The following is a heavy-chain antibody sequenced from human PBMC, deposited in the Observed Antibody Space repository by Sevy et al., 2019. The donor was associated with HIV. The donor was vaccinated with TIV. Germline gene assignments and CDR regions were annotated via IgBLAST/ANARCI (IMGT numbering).Heavy chain of an antibody. CDR3: ATSGGET. D-gene: IGHD3-16*01. CDR1: GFTFSSYW. V-gene: IGHV3-7*01. CDR2: IKEDGSEK. J-gene: IGHJ5*02. Sequence: GGSLRLSCAASGFTFSSYWMNWIRQAPGKGLEWVANIKEDGSEKYYVDSVKGRFTISRDKAKNSLYLEMNTLRAEDTAVYYCATSGGETWGQGTLVTVSS.